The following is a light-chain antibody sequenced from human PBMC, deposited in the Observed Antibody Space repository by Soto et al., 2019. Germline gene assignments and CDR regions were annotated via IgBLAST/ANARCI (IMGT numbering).Light chain of an antibody. V-gene: IGKV3-20*01. J-gene: IGKJ2*01. CDR3: QQYGRSYT. Sequence: EIGLTQSPGTLSLSPGERATLSCRASQSVSSNYLAWYQQKPGQAPRLLIYGASIRATGLPDRFSGSGSGTDFTLTISRLEPEDFAVYYCQQYGRSYTFGQGTKLEIK. CDR2: GAS. CDR1: QSVSSNY.